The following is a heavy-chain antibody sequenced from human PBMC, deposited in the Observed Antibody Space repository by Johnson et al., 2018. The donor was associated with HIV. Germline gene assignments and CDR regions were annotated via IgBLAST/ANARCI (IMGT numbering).Heavy chain of an antibody. Sequence: ASGFTVSSNSMSWVRQAPGKGLVWVSRTNSDGTTTNYADSVKGRFNISRDHSKNTLYLQMNSLRAEDTSVYYCAKDHPQMATIVGAFDIWGQGTMVTVSS. D-gene: IGHD5-24*01. CDR3: AKDHPQMATIVGAFDI. V-gene: IGHV3-74*01. CDR1: GFTVSSNS. J-gene: IGHJ3*02. CDR2: TNSDGTTT.